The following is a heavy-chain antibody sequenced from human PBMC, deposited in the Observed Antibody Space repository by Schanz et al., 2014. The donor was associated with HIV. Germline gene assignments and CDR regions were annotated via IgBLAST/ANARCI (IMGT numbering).Heavy chain of an antibody. J-gene: IGHJ4*02. CDR3: ARGGIWEWDQXDFDY. V-gene: IGHV3-30-3*01. CDR1: GFTFSNYA. D-gene: IGHD2-15*01. Sequence: QVQLVESGGGVVQPGRSLRLSCAVSGFTFSNYAMHWVRQAPGKGLEWVAVISYDGSNKYYADSVKGRFTISRDNSKNTLYLQMNSLRAEDTAVYYCARGGIWEWDQXDFDYWGQGTLVTVSS. CDR2: ISYDGSNK.